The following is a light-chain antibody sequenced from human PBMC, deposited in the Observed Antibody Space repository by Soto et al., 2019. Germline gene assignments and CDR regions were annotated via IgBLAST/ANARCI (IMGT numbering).Light chain of an antibody. CDR2: SAS. V-gene: IGKV3-15*01. CDR1: QSISTE. CDR3: QQGHNWPLT. Sequence: EIVMTQSPATLSVSPGERATLSCRASQSISTELAWYQQKPGQPPRLLIYSASTWATGVPARFTGSGSGSEFTLTISGLQSEDFAVYYCQQGHNWPLTFGQGTRLEIK. J-gene: IGKJ2*01.